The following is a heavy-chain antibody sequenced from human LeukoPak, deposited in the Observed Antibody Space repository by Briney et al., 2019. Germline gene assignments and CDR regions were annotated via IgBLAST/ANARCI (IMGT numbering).Heavy chain of an antibody. J-gene: IGHJ4*02. CDR2: ISSSGGTI. CDR3: ARKQVDSVAMEYYFDY. CDR1: GFTFSSYE. Sequence: PGGSLRHSCAASGFTFSSYEINWVRQAPGKGLEWVSYISSSGGTIYYADSVKGRFTISRDNAKNSLYLQMNSLRAEDTAVYYCARKQVDSVAMEYYFDYWGQGTLVTVSS. V-gene: IGHV3-48*03. D-gene: IGHD5-12*01.